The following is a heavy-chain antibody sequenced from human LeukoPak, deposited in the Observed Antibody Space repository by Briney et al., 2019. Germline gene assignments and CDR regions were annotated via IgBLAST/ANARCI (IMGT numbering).Heavy chain of an antibody. CDR3: AKDDQDVVDYYDSSIYDI. V-gene: IGHV3-23*01. Sequence: AGGSLRLSCAASGFTFSSYAMSWVRQAPGKGLEWVSAISGSGGSTYYADSVKGRFTISRDNPKNTLYLQMNSLRAEDTAVYYCAKDDQDVVDYYDSSIYDIWGQGTMVTVSS. CDR2: ISGSGGST. D-gene: IGHD3-22*01. J-gene: IGHJ3*02. CDR1: GFTFSSYA.